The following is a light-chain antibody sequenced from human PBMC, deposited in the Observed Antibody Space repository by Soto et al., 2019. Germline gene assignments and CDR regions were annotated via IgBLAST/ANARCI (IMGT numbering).Light chain of an antibody. CDR1: GSDVGGYNY. CDR2: GVS. Sequence: QSVLTQPASVSGSPGQSIAISCTGSGSDVGGYNYVSWYQQHPGKAPKLIIYGVSHRPSGVSPRFSASRSAYTASLTISGLQNEDEADYYCNPVTSTYFYVFGPGPNATV. CDR3: NPVTSTYFYV. V-gene: IGLV2-14*01. J-gene: IGLJ1*01.